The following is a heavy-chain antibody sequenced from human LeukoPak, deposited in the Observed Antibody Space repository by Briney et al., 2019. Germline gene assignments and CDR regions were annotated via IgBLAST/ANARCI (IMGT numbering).Heavy chain of an antibody. V-gene: IGHV1-3*01. CDR2: INAGNGQT. CDR3: ARAGVVEMATIGFDY. D-gene: IGHD5-24*01. CDR1: GYTFTSYA. J-gene: IGHJ4*02. Sequence: GASVKVSCTASGYTFTSYAIHWVRQAPGQRLEWMGWINAGNGQTKYSQKFQHRVTITRDTSASTAYMELSSLRSEDTAVYYCARAGVVEMATIGFDYWGQGTLVTVSS.